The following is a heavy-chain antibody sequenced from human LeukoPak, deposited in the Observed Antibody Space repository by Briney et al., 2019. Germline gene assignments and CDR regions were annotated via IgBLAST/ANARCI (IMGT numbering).Heavy chain of an antibody. CDR3: ARDGVAEDLDTNNWFDP. J-gene: IGHJ5*02. CDR1: GGSISSYY. D-gene: IGHD3/OR15-3a*01. V-gene: IGHV4-59*01. CDR2: IYYSGST. Sequence: PSETLSLTCTVSGGSISSYYWSWIRQPPGKGLEWIGYIYYSGSTNYNPSLKSRVTISVGTSKNQFSLKLSSVTAADTAVYYCARDGVAEDLDTNNWFDPWGQGTLVTVSS.